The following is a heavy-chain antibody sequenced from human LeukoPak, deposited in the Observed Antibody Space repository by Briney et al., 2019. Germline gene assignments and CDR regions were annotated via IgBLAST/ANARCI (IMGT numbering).Heavy chain of an antibody. J-gene: IGHJ4*02. D-gene: IGHD5-24*01. Sequence: GGSLRLSCTASGFTFSDYAMSWVRQAPGKGLEWVSGISGSGGSIRYADSVKGRFIISRDNSKNTLYLQMNSLRAEDTAVYYCAKGEDGYNYYFDYWGQETLVTVSS. CDR1: GFTFSDYA. CDR3: AKGEDGYNYYFDY. CDR2: ISGSGGSI. V-gene: IGHV3-23*01.